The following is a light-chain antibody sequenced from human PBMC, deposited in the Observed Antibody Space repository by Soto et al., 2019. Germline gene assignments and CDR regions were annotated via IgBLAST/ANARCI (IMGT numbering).Light chain of an antibody. Sequence: DIQMTQSPSTLSASVGDRVTITCRASQSISSWLAWYQQKPGKAPNLLIYKASSLESGVPSRFSGSGSGTEFTRTISRLQPDDFETYYCQQYNSYPLTFGGGTKVEIK. CDR1: QSISSW. J-gene: IGKJ4*01. CDR3: QQYNSYPLT. V-gene: IGKV1-5*03. CDR2: KAS.